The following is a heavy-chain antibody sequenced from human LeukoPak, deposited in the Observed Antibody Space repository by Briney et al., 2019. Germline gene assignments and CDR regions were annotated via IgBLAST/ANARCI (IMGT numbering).Heavy chain of an antibody. J-gene: IGHJ4*02. CDR3: ARRKPYSSGWTMFDY. CDR2: IYYSGST. D-gene: IGHD6-19*01. CDR1: LGSTSSYT. V-gene: IGHV4-59*08. Sequence: SETLSLTRPLPLGSTSSYTRSCARHHPAKGLNRISYIYYSGSTNYNPSLKSRDTISVDTSKNQFSLKLSSVTAADTPVYYCARRKPYSSGWTMFDYWGQGTLVTVSS.